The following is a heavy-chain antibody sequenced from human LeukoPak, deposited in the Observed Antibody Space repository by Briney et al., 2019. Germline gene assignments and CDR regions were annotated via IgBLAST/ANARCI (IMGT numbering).Heavy chain of an antibody. CDR3: ARDVLLWFGEETTTKVYYYYYMDV. V-gene: IGHV3-53*01. Sequence: TGGSLRLSCAASGFTVSSNYMSWVRQAPGKGLEWVSVIYSGGSTYYADSVKGRFTISRDNSKNTLYLQMNSLGAEDTAVYYCARDVLLWFGEETTTKVYYYYYMDVWGKGTTVTVSS. CDR1: GFTVSSNY. CDR2: IYSGGST. J-gene: IGHJ6*03. D-gene: IGHD3-10*01.